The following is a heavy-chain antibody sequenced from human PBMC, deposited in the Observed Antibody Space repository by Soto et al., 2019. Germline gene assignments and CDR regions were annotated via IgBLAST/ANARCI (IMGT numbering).Heavy chain of an antibody. CDR3: ARTPYSGYLWFDP. CDR2: IYYSGST. D-gene: IGHD3-22*01. V-gene: IGHV4-59*01. J-gene: IGHJ5*02. CDR1: GGSISSYY. Sequence: SETLSLTCTVSGGSISSYYWSWIRQPPGKGLEWIGYIYYSGSTNYNPSLKSRVTISLDTSKNQFSLKLSSVTAADTAVYYCARTPYSGYLWFDPCGQGTLVSVSS.